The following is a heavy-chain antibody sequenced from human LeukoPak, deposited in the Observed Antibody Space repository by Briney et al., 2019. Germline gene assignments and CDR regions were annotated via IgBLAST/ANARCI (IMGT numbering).Heavy chain of an antibody. Sequence: PGGSLRLSCAASGFTFSSYAMHWVRQAPGKGLEWVAVISYDGSNKYYADSVKGRFTISRDNSKNTLYLQMNSLRAEDTAVYYRARDLVATIEGFDYWGQGSLVTVSS. V-gene: IGHV3-30-3*01. CDR1: GFTFSSYA. CDR2: ISYDGSNK. D-gene: IGHD5-12*01. J-gene: IGHJ4*02. CDR3: ARDLVATIEGFDY.